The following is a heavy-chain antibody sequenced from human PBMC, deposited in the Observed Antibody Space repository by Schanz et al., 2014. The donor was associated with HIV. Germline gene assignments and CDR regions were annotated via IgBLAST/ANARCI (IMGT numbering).Heavy chain of an antibody. CDR3: AKVRRLLTRWDWFDP. V-gene: IGHV3-33*06. CDR1: GFTFSSYG. CDR2: LWHDGSNK. Sequence: QVQLVESGGGVVQPGRSLRLSCAASGFTFSSYGMHWVRQAPGKGLEWVAVLWHDGSNKYYVDSVKDRFTISRDNSKNTLYLRMNRLRVEDSAVYYCAKVRRLLTRWDWFDPWGQGTLVTVSS. D-gene: IGHD6-25*01. J-gene: IGHJ5*02.